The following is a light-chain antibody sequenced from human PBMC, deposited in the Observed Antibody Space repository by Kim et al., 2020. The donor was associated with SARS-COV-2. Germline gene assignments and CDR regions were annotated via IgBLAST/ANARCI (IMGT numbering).Light chain of an antibody. CDR1: SSDVGRYNL. CDR3: SSYAGSSITL. V-gene: IGLV2-23*02. CDR2: EVS. J-gene: IGLJ3*02. Sequence: QSALTQPASVSGSPGQSITISCTGTSSDVGRYNLVSWYQQHPGNAPKLMIFEVSKWPSGVSNRFSGSKSGNTASLTISGLQAEDEAYYYCSSYAGSSITLFGGGTQLTVL.